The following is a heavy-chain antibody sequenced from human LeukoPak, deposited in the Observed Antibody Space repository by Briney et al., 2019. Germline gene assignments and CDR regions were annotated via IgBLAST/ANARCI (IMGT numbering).Heavy chain of an antibody. V-gene: IGHV4-59*01. CDR2: IYQTGSA. CDR1: GGSMNNYY. CDR3: ARGRGDSKGTSFDF. D-gene: IGHD3-22*01. Sequence: SETLSLTCTVSGGSMNNYYWSWIRESPGKGLEWGGYIYQTGSATYKPSLKSRVTLSLDTSKNQFSLRLNSVTAADTAVYYCARGRGDSKGTSFDFWGQGTLVTVSS. J-gene: IGHJ4*02.